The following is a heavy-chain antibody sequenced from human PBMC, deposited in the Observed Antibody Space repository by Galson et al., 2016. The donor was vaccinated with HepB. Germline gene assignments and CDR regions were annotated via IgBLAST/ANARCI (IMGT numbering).Heavy chain of an antibody. CDR2: ISSSSAFI. V-gene: IGHV3-21*01. J-gene: IGHJ6*02. Sequence: SLRLSCAASGFTFSTYAMNWVRQAPGKGLQWVSYISSSSAFIYYADPVKGRFTVSRDSAKNSLYLQMNSLRAEDTAVYYCARDRYWNYGPYYYAMDVWGQGTTVTVSS. D-gene: IGHD1-7*01. CDR3: ARDRYWNYGPYYYAMDV. CDR1: GFTFSTYA.